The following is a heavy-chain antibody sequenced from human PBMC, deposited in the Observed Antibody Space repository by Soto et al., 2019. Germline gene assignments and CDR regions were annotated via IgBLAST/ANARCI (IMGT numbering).Heavy chain of an antibody. J-gene: IGHJ5*02. V-gene: IGHV4-30-2*01. CDR3: ARIFVSDNWFDP. CDR1: GDSISRSGDS. Sequence: PSETLSLTCAVSGDSISRSGDSWSWIRQPAGKGLEWLGYIYHTGSTYYNPSLKSRVTMSVDRSKNQFSLRLTSVTAADTAAYYCARIFVSDNWFDPWGQRNRVAASS. CDR2: IYHTGST. D-gene: IGHD3-3*01.